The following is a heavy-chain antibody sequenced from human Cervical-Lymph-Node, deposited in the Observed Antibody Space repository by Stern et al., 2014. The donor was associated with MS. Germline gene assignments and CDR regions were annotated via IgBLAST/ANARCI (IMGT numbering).Heavy chain of an antibody. CDR2: IVPIFGSA. J-gene: IGHJ4*02. V-gene: IGHV1-69*01. CDR3: ARGPDQSGGYYYAY. D-gene: IGHD3-22*01. Sequence: QVQLVESGAEVKKPGSSVKVSCKASGGTFNIYAISWVRQAPGQGLEWMGGIVPIFGSANYAQKFQGRVTITADESTTTIYMEVSSLRSEETAVYYCARGPDQSGGYYYAYWGQGTLVTVSS. CDR1: GGTFNIYA.